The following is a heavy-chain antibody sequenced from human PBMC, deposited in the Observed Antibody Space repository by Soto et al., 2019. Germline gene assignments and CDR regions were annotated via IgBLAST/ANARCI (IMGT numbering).Heavy chain of an antibody. CDR1: GFTFSGYW. Sequence: EVQLVESGGGLVQPGGSLRLSCAASGFTFSGYWMSWVRQAPGKGLEWVANIKQEGSEQFYVDSVKGRFNTSRDNAKNSLYLQMNSLRAEDTAVYYCAREAVWGQGTTVTVSS. CDR2: IKQEGSEQ. CDR3: AREAV. J-gene: IGHJ6*02. V-gene: IGHV3-7*05.